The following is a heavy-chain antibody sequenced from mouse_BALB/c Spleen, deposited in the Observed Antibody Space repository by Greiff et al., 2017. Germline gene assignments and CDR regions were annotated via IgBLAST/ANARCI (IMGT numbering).Heavy chain of an antibody. J-gene: IGHJ3*01. D-gene: IGHD2-3*01. Sequence: EVKLVESGGGLVQPGGSLRLSCATSGFTFSDFYMEWVRQPPGKRLEWIAASRNKANDSTTEYSASVKGRFIVSRDTSQSILYLQMNALRAEDTAIYYCARDGGVYGDGYYGFAYWGQGTLVTVSA. CDR1: GFTFSDFY. V-gene: IGHV7-1*02. CDR2: SRNKANDSTT. CDR3: ARDGGVYGDGYYGFAY.